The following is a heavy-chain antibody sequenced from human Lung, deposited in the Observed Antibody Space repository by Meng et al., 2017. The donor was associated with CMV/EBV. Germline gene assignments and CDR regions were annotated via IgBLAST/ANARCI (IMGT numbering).Heavy chain of an antibody. CDR2: IYTSGSN. Sequence: SGPCLVTPSEALSLSCLGSRGSISRYYVGWIRPPAGKGMEVLGGIYTSGSNNHHPSLKSRVTMSVDTSKNQFSLKLSSVTAADTAVYYCAGYDSSGYEGSWGQGTLVTVSS. V-gene: IGHV4-4*07. J-gene: IGHJ5*02. CDR1: RGSISRYY. D-gene: IGHD3-22*01. CDR3: AGYDSSGYEGS.